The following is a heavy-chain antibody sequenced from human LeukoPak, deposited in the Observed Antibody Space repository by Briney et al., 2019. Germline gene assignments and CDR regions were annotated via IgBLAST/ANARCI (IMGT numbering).Heavy chain of an antibody. Sequence: ASVTVSCKASGYTFINYDIMWVRQATGQGLEWMGWMNSNTGNTGYAQRFQGRVTMTRDTSRSTAYMELSSLGSEDTAVYYCTRGRGGTIDRGYMDYWGQGTLVTVSS. CDR2: MNSNTGNT. V-gene: IGHV1-8*01. J-gene: IGHJ4*02. D-gene: IGHD1-1*01. CDR1: GYTFINYD. CDR3: TRGRGGTIDRGYMDY.